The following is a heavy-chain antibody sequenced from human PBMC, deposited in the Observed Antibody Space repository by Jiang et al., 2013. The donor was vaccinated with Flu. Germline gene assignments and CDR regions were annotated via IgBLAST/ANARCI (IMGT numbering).Heavy chain of an antibody. CDR1: GGSFSGYY. Sequence: AVYGGSFSGYYWSWIRQPPGKGLEWIGEINHSGSTNYNPSLKSRVTISVDTSKNQFSLKLSSVTAADTAVYYCAFRGPTTVTTIGSLYYYGMDVWGQGTTVTVSS. J-gene: IGHJ6*02. CDR3: AFRGPTTVTTIGSLYYYGMDV. D-gene: IGHD4-17*01. V-gene: IGHV4-34*01. CDR2: INHSGST.